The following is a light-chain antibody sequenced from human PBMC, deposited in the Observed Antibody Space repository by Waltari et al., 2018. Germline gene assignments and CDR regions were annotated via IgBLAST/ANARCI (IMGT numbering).Light chain of an antibody. CDR1: QSVFYSPYNQNC. Sequence: DIVMTQSPDSLAVSLGERATIKCKSIQSVFYSPYNQNCLAWYQQKPGQPPELRFYWASTRESGVPDRFSGSGSGTDFTLTISSLQAEDVAFYYCQQYYSSPWTFGQGTKVEVK. V-gene: IGKV4-1*01. CDR3: QQYYSSPWT. CDR2: WAS. J-gene: IGKJ1*01.